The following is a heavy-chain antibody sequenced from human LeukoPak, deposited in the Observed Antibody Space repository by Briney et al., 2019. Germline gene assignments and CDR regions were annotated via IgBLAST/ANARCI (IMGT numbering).Heavy chain of an antibody. Sequence: SETLSLTCTVSGGSISSSSYYWGWIRQPPGRGLEWIGSIYYSGSTYYNPSLKSRVTISVDTSKNQFSLKLSSVTAADTAVYYCARQSCGGDCYFRLDYFDYWGQGTLVTVSS. CDR3: ARQSCGGDCYFRLDYFDY. J-gene: IGHJ4*02. CDR2: IYYSGST. V-gene: IGHV4-39*01. CDR1: GGSISSSSYY. D-gene: IGHD2-21*02.